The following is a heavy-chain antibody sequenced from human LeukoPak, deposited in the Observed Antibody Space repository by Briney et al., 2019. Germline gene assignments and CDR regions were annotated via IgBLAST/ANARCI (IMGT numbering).Heavy chain of an antibody. CDR2: ISWNSGSI. J-gene: IGHJ4*02. CDR3: AKDTGYSSSWYDY. V-gene: IGHV3-9*01. Sequence: GGSLRLSCAASGFTFSSYAMSWVRQAPGKGLEWVSGISWNSGSIGYADSVKGRFTISRDNAKNSLYLQMNSLRAEDTALYYCAKDTGYSSSWYDYWGQGTLVTVSS. CDR1: GFTFSSYA. D-gene: IGHD6-13*01.